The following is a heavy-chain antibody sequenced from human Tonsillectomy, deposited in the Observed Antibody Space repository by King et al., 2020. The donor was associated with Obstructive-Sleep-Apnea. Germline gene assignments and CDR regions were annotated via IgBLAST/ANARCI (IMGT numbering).Heavy chain of an antibody. CDR1: GGTVTTDT. D-gene: IGHD3-9*01. V-gene: IGHV1-69*01. J-gene: IGHJ6*02. CDR3: ARDLTGMDV. Sequence: VQLVQSGAEVKKPGSSVTVSCKASGGTVTTDTISWVRQAPGQGLEWMGGIIPMSGTVHYAQKCQGRVTITADASTNMVFMELNSLISEDTAVYYCARDLTGMDVWGQGTSVAVSS. CDR2: IIPMSGTV.